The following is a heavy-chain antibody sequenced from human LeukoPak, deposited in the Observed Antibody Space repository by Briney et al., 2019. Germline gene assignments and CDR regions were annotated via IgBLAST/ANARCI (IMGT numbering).Heavy chain of an antibody. CDR2: ISYDGSNK. CDR1: GFTFSSYG. Sequence: GGSLRLSCAASGFTFSSYGMHWVRQAPGKGLEWVAVISYDGSNKYYADSVKGRFTISRDNSKNTPYLQMNSLRAEDTAVYYCAKDLKRGTYYDILTGYNWFDPWGQGTLVTVSS. CDR3: AKDLKRGTYYDILTGYNWFDP. J-gene: IGHJ5*02. V-gene: IGHV3-30*18. D-gene: IGHD3-9*01.